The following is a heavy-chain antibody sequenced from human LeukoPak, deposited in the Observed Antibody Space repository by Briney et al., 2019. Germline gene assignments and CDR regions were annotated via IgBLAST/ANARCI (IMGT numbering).Heavy chain of an antibody. CDR3: ARHTHNWNYSDY. CDR2: IYPGDSDT. D-gene: IGHD1-20*01. V-gene: IGHV5-51*01. J-gene: IGHJ4*02. Sequence: SGESLNISCKGSGYHFTSYWIGWVRQMPGKGLEWMGIIYPGDSDTRYRPPSQGQVTISADKSISTPFLQWSSLQAPDTPIYSCARHTHNWNYSDYWGQGTPVTVSS. CDR1: GYHFTSYW.